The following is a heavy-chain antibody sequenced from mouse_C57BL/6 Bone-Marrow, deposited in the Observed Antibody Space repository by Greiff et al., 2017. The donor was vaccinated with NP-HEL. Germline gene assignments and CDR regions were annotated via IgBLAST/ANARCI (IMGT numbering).Heavy chain of an antibody. V-gene: IGHV1-15*01. Sequence: VKLMESGAELVRPGASVTLSCKASGYTFTDYEMHWVKQTPVHGLEWIGAIDPETGGTAYNQKFKGKAILTADKSSSTAYMELRSLTSEDSAVYYCTRRVTPYYYAMDYWGQGTSVTVSS. D-gene: IGHD2-5*01. CDR2: IDPETGGT. CDR3: TRRVTPYYYAMDY. J-gene: IGHJ4*01. CDR1: GYTFTDYE.